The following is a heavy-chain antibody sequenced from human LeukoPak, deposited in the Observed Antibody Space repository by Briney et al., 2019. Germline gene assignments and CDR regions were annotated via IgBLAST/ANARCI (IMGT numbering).Heavy chain of an antibody. J-gene: IGHJ5*02. CDR2: INPSGGST. D-gene: IGHD4-17*01. V-gene: IGHV1-46*01. Sequence: ASVKVSCKASGYTFTGYYMQWVRQAPGQGLEWMGMINPSGGSTSYAQQFQGRVTMTRDTSTSTVYMELSSLKSEDTAVYYCARTTNWFDPWGQGTLVTVPS. CDR3: ARTTNWFDP. CDR1: GYTFTGYY.